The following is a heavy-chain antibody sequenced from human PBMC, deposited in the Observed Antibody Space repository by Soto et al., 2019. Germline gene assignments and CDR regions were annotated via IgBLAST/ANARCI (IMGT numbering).Heavy chain of an antibody. CDR1: GFTFSSYW. V-gene: IGHV3-7*04. CDR2: IKQDGSEK. Sequence: EVQLVESGGGLVQPGGSLRLSCAASGFTFSSYWMSWVRQAPGKGLEWVANIKQDGSEKYYVDSVKGRFTISRDNAKNSLYLQMNSLRAEDTAVYYCARFYYDSSGYLPSPYYYYYSMDVWGQGTTVTVSS. D-gene: IGHD3-22*01. J-gene: IGHJ6*02. CDR3: ARFYYDSSGYLPSPYYYYYSMDV.